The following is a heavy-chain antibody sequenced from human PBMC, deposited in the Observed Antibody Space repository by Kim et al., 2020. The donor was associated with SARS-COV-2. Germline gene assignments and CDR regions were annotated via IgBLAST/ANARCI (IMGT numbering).Heavy chain of an antibody. J-gene: IGHJ6*02. Sequence: ASVKVSCKASGYTFTGYYMHWVRQAPGQGLEWMGWINPNSGGTNYAQKFQGRVTMTRDTSISTAYMELSRLRSDDTAVYYCARGGVVVPGGDYYYYYGMDVWGQGTAVTVSS. CDR2: INPNSGGT. CDR3: ARGGVVVPGGDYYYYYGMDV. D-gene: IGHD2-2*01. V-gene: IGHV1-2*02. CDR1: GYTFTGYY.